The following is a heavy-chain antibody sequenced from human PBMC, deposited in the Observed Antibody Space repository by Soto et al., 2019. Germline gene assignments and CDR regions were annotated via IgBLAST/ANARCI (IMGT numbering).Heavy chain of an antibody. CDR2: IIPIFGTA. CDR3: ARDAWRITIFGVVRSTFMDV. CDR1: GGTFSSYA. Sequence: GASVKVSCKASGGTFSSYAISWVRRAPGQGLEWMGGIIPIFGTANYAQKFQGRVTITRDASTSTAYMELSSLRSEDTAVYYCARDAWRITIFGVVRSTFMDVWGQGTTVTVSS. J-gene: IGHJ6*02. V-gene: IGHV1-69*05. D-gene: IGHD3-3*01.